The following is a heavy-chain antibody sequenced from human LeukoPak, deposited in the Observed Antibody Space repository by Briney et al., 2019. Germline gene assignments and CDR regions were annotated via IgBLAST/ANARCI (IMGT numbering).Heavy chain of an antibody. CDR3: ARPIISLINDGVAM. J-gene: IGHJ3*02. D-gene: IGHD3-16*01. CDR2: IYPDDSVT. CDR1: GYSFASYW. Sequence: GESLKISSKGSGYSFASYWIGWVRQTPGEGLQWMGIIYPDDSVTRYNPSFPGQVTTSADQFMNTAYLHWSSMNASNSASYYRARPIISLINDGVAMGGQGTMLTLSS. V-gene: IGHV5-51*01.